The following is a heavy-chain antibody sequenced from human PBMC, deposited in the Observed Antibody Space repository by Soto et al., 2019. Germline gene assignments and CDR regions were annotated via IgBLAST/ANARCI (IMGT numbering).Heavy chain of an antibody. CDR3: AREGFSSGWRFDP. J-gene: IGHJ5*02. CDR1: GFAFSDYS. CDR2: IRTTSTII. Sequence: VRLVESGGGLVKPGGSLRLSCAASGFAFSDYSMNWVRQAPGKGLEWVSFIRTTSTIIYYAASVKGRFTISRDDAKNSLYLQMNSLRDEDTAVYYCAREGFSSGWRFDPWGQGTLVTVSS. D-gene: IGHD6-19*01. V-gene: IGHV3-48*02.